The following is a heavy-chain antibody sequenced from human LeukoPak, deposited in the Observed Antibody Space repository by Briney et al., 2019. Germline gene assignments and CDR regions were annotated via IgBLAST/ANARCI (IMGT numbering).Heavy chain of an antibody. Sequence: PGRSLRLSCAASGFTFSSYGMHWVRQAPGKGLEWVAVIWYDGSNKYYADSVKGRFTISRDNSKNTLYLQMNSLRAEDTAVYYCARKTRAAAEDCFDYWGQGTLVTVSS. V-gene: IGHV3-33*01. CDR1: GFTFSSYG. CDR2: IWYDGSNK. J-gene: IGHJ4*02. CDR3: ARKTRAAAEDCFDY. D-gene: IGHD6-13*01.